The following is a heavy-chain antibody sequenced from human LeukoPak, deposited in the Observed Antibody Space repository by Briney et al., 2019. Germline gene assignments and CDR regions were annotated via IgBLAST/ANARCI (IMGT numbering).Heavy chain of an antibody. Sequence: SQTLSLTCTVSGGSISSGSYYWSWIRQPAGKGLEWIGRIYTSGSTNYNPSLKSRVTISVDTSKNQFSLKLSSVTAADTAVYYCARDWNYEVCLDYWGQGTLVTVSS. CDR3: ARDWNYEVCLDY. CDR2: IYTSGST. J-gene: IGHJ4*02. D-gene: IGHD1-7*01. V-gene: IGHV4-61*02. CDR1: GGSISSGSYY.